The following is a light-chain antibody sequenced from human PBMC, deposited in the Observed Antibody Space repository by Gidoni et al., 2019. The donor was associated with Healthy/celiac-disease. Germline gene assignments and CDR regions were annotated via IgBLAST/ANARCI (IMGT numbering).Light chain of an antibody. V-gene: IGKV1-39*01. CDR1: QSISSD. J-gene: IGKJ5*01. CDR3: QQSYSTPSIT. CDR2: AAS. Sequence: DIHMTQSPSSLSASVGDRVTITCRARQSISSDLNWYQQKPGKAPKLLIYAASSLQSGVPSRFSGSGSGTDFTRTISSLQPEDFATYYCQQSYSTPSITFGQGTRLEIK.